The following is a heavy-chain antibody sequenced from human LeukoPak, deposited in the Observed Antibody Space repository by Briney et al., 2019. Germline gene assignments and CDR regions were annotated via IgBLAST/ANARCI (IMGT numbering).Heavy chain of an antibody. V-gene: IGHV1-69*04. Sequence: SVKVSCKASGGTFSSDAISWVRQAPGQGLEWMGRIIPILGIANYAQKFQGRVTITADKSTSTAYMELSSLRSEDTAVYYCAREPSAPPTTFNVDIVATKLPYYGMDVWGQGTTVTVSS. D-gene: IGHD5-12*01. CDR1: GGTFSSDA. CDR3: AREPSAPPTTFNVDIVATKLPYYGMDV. J-gene: IGHJ6*02. CDR2: IIPILGIA.